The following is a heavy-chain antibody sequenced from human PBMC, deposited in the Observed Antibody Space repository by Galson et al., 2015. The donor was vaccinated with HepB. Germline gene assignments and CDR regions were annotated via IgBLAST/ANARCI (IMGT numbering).Heavy chain of an antibody. J-gene: IGHJ3*02. CDR2: ISSNGGST. Sequence: SLRLSCAASGFTFSSYAMHWVRQAPGKGLEYVSAISSNGGSTYYADSVKGRFTISRDNSKNTLYLRMSSLRAEDTAVYYCVKDGYHPDGAFDIWGQGTMVTVSS. CDR3: VKDGYHPDGAFDI. D-gene: IGHD5-12*01. CDR1: GFTFSSYA. V-gene: IGHV3-64D*06.